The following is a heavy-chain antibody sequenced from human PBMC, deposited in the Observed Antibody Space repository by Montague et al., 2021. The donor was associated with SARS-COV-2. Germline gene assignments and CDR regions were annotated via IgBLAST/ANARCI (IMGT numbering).Heavy chain of an antibody. CDR2: IYYSGST. CDR1: GGSDSSGGYY. D-gene: IGHD6-13*01. CDR3: ARVSLAAAATRSDY. Sequence: SETLSLTCTVSGGSDSSGGYYWSWIRQPPGKGLEWIGYIYYSGSTNYNPSLKSRVTISLDTSKSQFSLKLTSVTAADTAVYYCARVSLAAAATRSDYWGQGALVTVSS. J-gene: IGHJ4*02. V-gene: IGHV4-61*08.